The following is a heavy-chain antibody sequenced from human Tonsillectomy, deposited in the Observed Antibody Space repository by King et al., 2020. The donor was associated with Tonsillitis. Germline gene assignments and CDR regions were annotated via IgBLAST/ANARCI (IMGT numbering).Heavy chain of an antibody. J-gene: IGHJ6*02. V-gene: IGHV3-7*01. Sequence: VQSGGSLRLSCAASGFTFNSYWMSWVRQAPGKGLEWVANIKQDGGEKYYVDSVKGRFTISGDNAKNSLYLQMNSLRAEDTAVYYCARSFLFLGYDYGMDVWGQGTTVTVSS. CDR1: GFTFNSYW. CDR3: ARSFLFLGYDYGMDV. CDR2: IKQDGGEK. D-gene: IGHD3-3*01.